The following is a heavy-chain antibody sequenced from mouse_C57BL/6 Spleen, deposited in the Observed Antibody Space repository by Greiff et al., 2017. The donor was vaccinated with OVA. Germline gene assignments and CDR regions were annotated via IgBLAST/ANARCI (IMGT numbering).Heavy chain of an antibody. CDR3: ARNDITTVVAHYAMDY. V-gene: IGHV2-2*01. J-gene: IGHJ4*01. Sequence: VKLQESGPGLVQPSQSLSITCTVSGFSLTSYGVHWVRQSPGKGLEWLGVIWSGGSTDYNAAFISRLSISKDNSKSQVFFKMNSLQADDTAIYYCARNDITTVVAHYAMDYWGQGTSVTVSS. CDR2: IWSGGST. D-gene: IGHD1-1*01. CDR1: GFSLTSYG.